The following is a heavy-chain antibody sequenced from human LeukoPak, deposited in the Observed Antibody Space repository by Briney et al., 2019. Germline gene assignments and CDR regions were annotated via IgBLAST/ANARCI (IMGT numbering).Heavy chain of an antibody. CDR3: ARLYCGGDCYSGY. CDR1: GFTFSSYS. D-gene: IGHD2-21*01. CDR2: ISSGSSTI. J-gene: IGHJ4*02. Sequence: TGGSLRLSCAASGFTFSSYSMNWVRQAPGKGLEWVSYISSGSSTIYYADSVKGRFTISRDNAKNSLYLQMNSLRAADTAVYYCARLYCGGDCYSGYWGQGTLVTVSS. V-gene: IGHV3-48*01.